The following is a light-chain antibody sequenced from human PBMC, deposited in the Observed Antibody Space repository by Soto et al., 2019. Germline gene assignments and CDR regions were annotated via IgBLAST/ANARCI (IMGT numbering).Light chain of an antibody. J-gene: IGKJ4*01. CDR2: GAS. CDR1: QRVSDN. V-gene: IGKV3D-15*01. CDR3: HRYNPWPLT. Sequence: ILMTQSPVTLSVSPGERATLSCRAGQRVSDNLAWYQQEPRQAPRLLIYGASTRATGIPARFSGCGSGIEFTLTISRLQAEDFSVYYRHRYNPWPLTFGGGTKVDIK.